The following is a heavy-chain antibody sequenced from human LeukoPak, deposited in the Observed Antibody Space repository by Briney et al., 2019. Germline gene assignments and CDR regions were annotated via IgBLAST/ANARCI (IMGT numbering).Heavy chain of an antibody. V-gene: IGHV3-23*01. CDR3: AKAVAGRFDY. CDR1: GFTFSTYA. D-gene: IGHD6-19*01. Sequence: GGSLRLSSAASGFTFSTYAMSWVRQAPGKGLEWVSAINDGGGYTYYADSVKGRFTISRDNSKNTLYLQMHSLRAEDTAVYYCAKAVAGRFDYWGQGTLVTVSS. CDR2: INDGGGYT. J-gene: IGHJ4*02.